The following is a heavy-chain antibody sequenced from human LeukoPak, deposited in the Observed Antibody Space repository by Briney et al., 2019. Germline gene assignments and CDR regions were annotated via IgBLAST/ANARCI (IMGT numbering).Heavy chain of an antibody. D-gene: IGHD3-9*01. CDR2: ISSSGSTI. Sequence: GSLRLSCAASGFTFSDYYMSWIRQAPGKGLEWVSYISSSGSTIYYADSVKGRFTVSRDNAKNSLYLQMNSLRAEDTAVYYCARDHWRYFDSVRSQDYWGQGTLVTVSS. V-gene: IGHV3-11*01. CDR3: ARDHWRYFDSVRSQDY. CDR1: GFTFSDYY. J-gene: IGHJ4*02.